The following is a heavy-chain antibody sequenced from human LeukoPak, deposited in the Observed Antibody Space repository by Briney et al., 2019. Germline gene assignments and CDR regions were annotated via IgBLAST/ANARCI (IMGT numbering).Heavy chain of an antibody. J-gene: IGHJ4*02. CDR2: IYYSGST. V-gene: IGHV4-39*01. CDR3: ARQKGYSSGWYFDY. Sequence: SETLSLTCTVSGGSISSSSYYWGWIRQPPGKGLEWIGSIYYSGSTYYNPSLKSRVTISVDTSKNQFSLKLSSVTAADTAVYYCARQKGYSSGWYFDYWGQGTLVIVSS. D-gene: IGHD6-19*01. CDR1: GGSISSSSYY.